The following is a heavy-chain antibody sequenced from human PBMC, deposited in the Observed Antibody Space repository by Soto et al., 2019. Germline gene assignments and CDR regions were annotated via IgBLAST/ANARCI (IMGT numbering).Heavy chain of an antibody. CDR3: AKEGGYSYGYSLDY. CDR2: ISYDGSNK. V-gene: IGHV3-30*18. CDR1: GFTFSSYG. Sequence: QVQLVESGGGVVQPGRSLRLSCAASGFTFSSYGMHWVRQAPGKGLEWVAVISYDGSNKYYADSVKGRFTISRDNSKNTLYLQMNSLRAEDTAVYYCAKEGGYSYGYSLDYWGQGTLVTVYS. J-gene: IGHJ4*02. D-gene: IGHD5-18*01.